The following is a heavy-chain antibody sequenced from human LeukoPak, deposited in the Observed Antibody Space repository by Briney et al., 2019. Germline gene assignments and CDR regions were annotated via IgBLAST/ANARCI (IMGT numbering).Heavy chain of an antibody. CDR3: AKGRGLVGATSFDY. V-gene: IGHV3-30*02. J-gene: IGHJ4*02. CDR2: IRYDGSNK. D-gene: IGHD1-26*01. CDR1: GFTFSSYG. Sequence: GGSLRLSCAASGFTFSSYGMHWVRQAPGKGLEWVAFIRYDGSNKYYADSVKGRFTISRDNSKNTLYLQMNSLRAEDTAVYYCAKGRGLVGATSFDYWGQGTLVTVSS.